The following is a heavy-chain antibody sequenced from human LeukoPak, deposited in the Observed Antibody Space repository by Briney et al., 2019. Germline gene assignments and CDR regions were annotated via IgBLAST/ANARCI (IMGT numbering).Heavy chain of an antibody. CDR3: ARLVVAATEFDY. D-gene: IGHD2-15*01. Sequence: SETLSLTCAVYGGSFSGYYWSWIRQPPGKGLEWIGEINHSGSTNYNPSLKSRVTISVDTSKNQFSLKLSSVTAADTAVYYCARLVVAATEFDYWGQGTLVTVSS. V-gene: IGHV4-34*01. J-gene: IGHJ4*02. CDR2: INHSGST. CDR1: GGSFSGYY.